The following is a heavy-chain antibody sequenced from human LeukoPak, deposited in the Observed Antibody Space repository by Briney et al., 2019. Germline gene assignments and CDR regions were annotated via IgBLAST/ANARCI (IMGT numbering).Heavy chain of an antibody. Sequence: SETLSLTCTVSGGSISSYYWSWIRQPPGKGLEWIGYIYYSGSTNYNPSLKSRVTISVDTSKNQFSLKLSSVTAADTAVYYCARDPAMVFFDYWGQGTLVTVSS. D-gene: IGHD5-18*01. V-gene: IGHV4-4*08. CDR3: ARDPAMVFFDY. J-gene: IGHJ4*02. CDR2: IYYSGST. CDR1: GGSISSYY.